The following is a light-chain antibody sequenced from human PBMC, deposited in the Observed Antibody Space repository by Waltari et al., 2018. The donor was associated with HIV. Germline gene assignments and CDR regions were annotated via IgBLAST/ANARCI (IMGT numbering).Light chain of an antibody. V-gene: IGKV1-33*01. CDR2: DAT. J-gene: IGKJ1*01. CDR3: QQYHHLPWA. Sequence: DIQMTQSPSSLSASVGDRVTISCQASQDISNHLNWYQQKPGKAPNLLIYDATNLETGARSRFSGSGSGTDFTFTISSLQPADIATYYCQQYHHLPWAFGQGTKVEF. CDR1: QDISNH.